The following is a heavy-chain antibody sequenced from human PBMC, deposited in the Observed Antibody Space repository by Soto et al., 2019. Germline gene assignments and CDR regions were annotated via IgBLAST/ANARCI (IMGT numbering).Heavy chain of an antibody. Sequence: SETLSLTCTVSGGSISSYYWSWIRQPPGKGLEWIGYIYYSGSTNYNPSLKSRVTISVDTSKNQFSLKLSSVTAADTAVYYCARTLWRVPAAVDYWGQGTLVTVSS. CDR1: GGSISSYY. V-gene: IGHV4-59*08. CDR3: ARTLWRVPAAVDY. D-gene: IGHD2-2*01. J-gene: IGHJ4*02. CDR2: IYYSGST.